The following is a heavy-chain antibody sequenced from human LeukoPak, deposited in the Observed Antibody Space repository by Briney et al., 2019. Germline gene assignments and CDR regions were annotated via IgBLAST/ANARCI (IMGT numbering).Heavy chain of an antibody. Sequence: SETLSLTCTVSGGSISSYYWSWIRQPPGRGLEWIGYIYTSGSTNYNPSLRSRVTISVDTSKNQSSLKLSSVTAADTAVYYCASSYSGYDFGLDYWGQGTLVTVSS. D-gene: IGHD5-12*01. J-gene: IGHJ4*02. CDR1: GGSISSYY. CDR2: IYTSGST. V-gene: IGHV4-4*09. CDR3: ASSYSGYDFGLDY.